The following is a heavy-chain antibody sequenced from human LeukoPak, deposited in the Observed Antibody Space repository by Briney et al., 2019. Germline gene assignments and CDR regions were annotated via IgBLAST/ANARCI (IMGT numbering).Heavy chain of an antibody. Sequence: SETLSLTCTVSGGSISSYYWSWIRQPAGKGLEWIGRIYTSGSTNYNPSLKSRVTMSVDTSKNQFSLKLSSVTAADMAVYYCARDATVTPPASFDIWGQGTMVTVSS. V-gene: IGHV4-4*07. J-gene: IGHJ3*02. D-gene: IGHD4-17*01. CDR2: IYTSGST. CDR1: GGSISSYY. CDR3: ARDATVTPPASFDI.